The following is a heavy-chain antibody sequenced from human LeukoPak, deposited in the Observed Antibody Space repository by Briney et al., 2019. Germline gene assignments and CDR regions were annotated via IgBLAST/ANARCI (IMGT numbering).Heavy chain of an antibody. V-gene: IGHV4-39*01. CDR1: GGPIRSSHYY. D-gene: IGHD4-17*01. J-gene: IGHJ4*02. CDR2: VYYSGST. Sequence: PSETLSLTCSVSGGPIRSSHYYWGWIRQPPGQGLEWIASVYYSGSTYYTPSLRSRVTISIDTSKNQFSLKLTSVTAADTAVFYCARQGGDNGYYYFDSWGQGTLVTVSS. CDR3: ARQGGDNGYYYFDS.